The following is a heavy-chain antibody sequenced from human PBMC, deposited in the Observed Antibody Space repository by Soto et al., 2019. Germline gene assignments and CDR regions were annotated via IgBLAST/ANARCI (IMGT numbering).Heavy chain of an antibody. V-gene: IGHV3-23*01. D-gene: IGHD2-21*02. Sequence: GGSMRLSCAASGFTFSAYAMTWVRQAPGKGLESVSGIYGNGAGIQYADSVRGRFTISRDNSKNTLYLQMNSLRAEDTAVYYCAKDVISGDGFWLMDHWGQGTLVTVSS. J-gene: IGHJ4*02. CDR1: GFTFSAYA. CDR3: AKDVISGDGFWLMDH. CDR2: IYGNGAGI.